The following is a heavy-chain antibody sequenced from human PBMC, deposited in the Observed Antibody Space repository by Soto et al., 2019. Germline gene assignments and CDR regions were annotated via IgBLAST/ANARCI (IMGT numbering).Heavy chain of an antibody. Sequence: PGGSLRLSCAASGFPFSRYGMHWVRQAPGKGLEWVAVIWYDGSNKYYADSVKGRFTISRDNSKNTLYLQMNSLRAEDTAVYYCARECGGDCYSFSRTNYYYGMDVWGQGATVTVSS. CDR1: GFPFSRYG. D-gene: IGHD2-21*02. CDR2: IWYDGSNK. CDR3: ARECGGDCYSFSRTNYYYGMDV. V-gene: IGHV3-33*01. J-gene: IGHJ6*02.